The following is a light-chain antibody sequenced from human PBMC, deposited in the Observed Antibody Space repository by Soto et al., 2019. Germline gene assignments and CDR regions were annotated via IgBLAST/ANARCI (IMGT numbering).Light chain of an antibody. CDR1: QSVNSN. CDR3: QQYNDWLT. V-gene: IGKV3-15*01. J-gene: IGKJ4*01. Sequence: EIVMTQSPATLSVSPGERATLSGRSSQSVNSNLAWYQQKPGQAPRLLLYGASTRATGIPARFSGSGSGTEFTLTISSLQSEDFAVYYCQQYNDWLTFGGGTKVEIK. CDR2: GAS.